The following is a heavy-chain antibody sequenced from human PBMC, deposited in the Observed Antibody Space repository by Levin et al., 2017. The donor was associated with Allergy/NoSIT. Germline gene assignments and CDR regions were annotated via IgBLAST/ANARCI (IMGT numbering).Heavy chain of an antibody. V-gene: IGHV4-39*07. J-gene: IGHJ4*02. CDR2: IYYSGST. CDR3: GRGDGDC. Sequence: KSSETLSLTCTVSDGSISSSSYYWGWIRQPPGKGLEWIGSIYYSGSTYYNPSLKSRVTISIDMANNHLSLKLTSVTAADTAVYYWGRGDGDCWGQGTLVTVSS. CDR1: DGSISSSSYY.